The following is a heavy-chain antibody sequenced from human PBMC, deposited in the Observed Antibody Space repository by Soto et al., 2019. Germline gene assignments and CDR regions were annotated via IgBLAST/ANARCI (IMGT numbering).Heavy chain of an antibody. D-gene: IGHD1-26*01. CDR1: GGSISSYY. J-gene: IGHJ3*02. CDR2: IYYSGST. V-gene: IGHV4-59*12. Sequence: SETLSLTCTVSGGSISSYYWSWIRQPPGKGLEWIGYIYYSGSTNYNPSLKSRVTISVDTSKNQFSLKLSSVTAADTAVYYCAREQWELPSDAFDIWGQGTMVTVSS. CDR3: AREQWELPSDAFDI.